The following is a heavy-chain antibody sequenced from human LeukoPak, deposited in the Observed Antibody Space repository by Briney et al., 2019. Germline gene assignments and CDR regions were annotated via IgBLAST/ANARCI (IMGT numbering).Heavy chain of an antibody. Sequence: GGSLRLSGAASGFTFSSYSMNWVRQAPGKGLEWVSSITSGSSYIYYSDSVKGRFTISRDNAKNSLYLQMNSLRAEDTAVYYCARDWGLVEAAGDYWGQGTLVTVSS. J-gene: IGHJ4*02. CDR1: GFTFSSYS. CDR3: ARDWGLVEAAGDY. V-gene: IGHV3-21*04. CDR2: ITSGSSYI. D-gene: IGHD6-13*01.